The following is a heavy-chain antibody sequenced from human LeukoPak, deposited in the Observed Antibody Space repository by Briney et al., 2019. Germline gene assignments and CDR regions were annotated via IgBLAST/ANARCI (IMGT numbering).Heavy chain of an antibody. Sequence: GGSLRLSCAASGFTFSSHTMNWVRQAPGKGLQWVSSIRGGGAPVYADSVKGRFTISRDDFKSTVFLQMDSLRPEDTAVYYCARCTIGDGSGWCTWFAPWGQGTLVTVSS. J-gene: IGHJ5*02. CDR2: IRGGGAP. CDR1: GFTFSSHT. D-gene: IGHD6-19*01. V-gene: IGHV3-23*01. CDR3: ARCTIGDGSGWCTWFAP.